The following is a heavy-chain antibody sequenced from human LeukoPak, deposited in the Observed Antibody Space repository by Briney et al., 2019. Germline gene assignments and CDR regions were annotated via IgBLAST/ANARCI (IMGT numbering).Heavy chain of an antibody. CDR2: IYYSGST. J-gene: IGHJ6*03. V-gene: IGHV4-31*03. Sequence: PSETLSLTCTVSGGSISSGGYYWSWIRQHPGKGLEWIGYIYYSGSTYYNLSLKSRVTISVDTSKNQFSLKLSSVTAADTAVYYCVRASNYYYYYMDVWGKGTTVTVSS. CDR3: VRASNYYYYYMDV. CDR1: GGSISSGGYY.